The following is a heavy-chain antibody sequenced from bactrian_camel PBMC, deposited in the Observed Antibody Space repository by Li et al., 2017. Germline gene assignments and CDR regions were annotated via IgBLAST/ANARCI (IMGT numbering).Heavy chain of an antibody. D-gene: IGHD2*01. CDR2: IDKDGTT. J-gene: IGHJ4*01. V-gene: IGHV3S53*01. Sequence: VQLVESGGGSVQAGGSLRLSCTTSQYIYSAYCMGWFRQAPGKEREGVAHIDKDGTTTYADSVKGRFTISKDNAKNTLYLQMNSLKPEDTAMYYCAAVMSGGLCYMAARRYTYWGQGTQVTV. CDR1: QYIYSAYC. CDR3: AAVMSGGLCYMAARRYTY.